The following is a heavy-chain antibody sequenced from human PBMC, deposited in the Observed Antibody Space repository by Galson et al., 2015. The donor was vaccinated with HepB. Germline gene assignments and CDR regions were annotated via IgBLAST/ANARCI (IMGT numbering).Heavy chain of an antibody. Sequence: SLRLSCAASGFTFSSYAMSWVRQAPGKGLEWVAAISGSGDSTYYADSVKGRFTISRDNSKNTLYLQMNSLRAEDTAVYYCAKDRYYDSPPIGGFDPWGQGTLVTVSS. J-gene: IGHJ5*02. V-gene: IGHV3-23*01. CDR3: AKDRYYDSPPIGGFDP. CDR1: GFTFSSYA. CDR2: ISGSGDST. D-gene: IGHD3-22*01.